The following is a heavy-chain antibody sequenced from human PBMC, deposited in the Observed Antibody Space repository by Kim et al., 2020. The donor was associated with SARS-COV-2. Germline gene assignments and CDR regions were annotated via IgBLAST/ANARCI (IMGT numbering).Heavy chain of an antibody. V-gene: IGHV3-72*01. D-gene: IGHD6-6*01. CDR3: AKGPSGISSSFHH. CDR2: SRNKANSYTT. Sequence: GGSLRLSCAASGFILSDHYMDWVRQVSGKGLEWVGRSRNKANSYTTEYAASVKGRFTISRDDSKNSLYLQMNSLKTEDTAVYYCAKGPSGISSSFHHWGQGTLVTVSS. J-gene: IGHJ1*01. CDR1: GFILSDHY.